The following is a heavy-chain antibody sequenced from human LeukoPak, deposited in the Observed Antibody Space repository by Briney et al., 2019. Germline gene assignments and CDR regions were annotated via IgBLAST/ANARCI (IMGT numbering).Heavy chain of an antibody. Sequence: SETLSLTCAVYGGSFSGYYWSWIRQHPGKGLEWIGYIYYSGSTYYNPSLKSRVTISVDTSKNQFSLKLSSVTAADTAVYYCARDYAAMDARIFDYWGQGTLVTVSS. D-gene: IGHD5-18*01. CDR3: ARDYAAMDARIFDY. J-gene: IGHJ4*02. CDR1: GGSFSGYY. CDR2: IYYSGST. V-gene: IGHV4-31*11.